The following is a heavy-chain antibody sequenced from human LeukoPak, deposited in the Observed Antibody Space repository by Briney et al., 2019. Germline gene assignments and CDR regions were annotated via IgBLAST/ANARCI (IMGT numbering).Heavy chain of an antibody. CDR2: ISGSGGST. Sequence: GGSLRLSCAASGFTFSSYGMSWVRQAPGKGLEWVSAISGSGGSTYYADSVKGRFTISRDNSKNTLYLQMNSLRAEDTAVYYCAKGPPALEHSTHRFDYWGQGTLVTVSS. CDR3: AKGPPALEHSTHRFDY. D-gene: IGHD1/OR15-1a*01. J-gene: IGHJ4*02. CDR1: GFTFSSYG. V-gene: IGHV3-23*01.